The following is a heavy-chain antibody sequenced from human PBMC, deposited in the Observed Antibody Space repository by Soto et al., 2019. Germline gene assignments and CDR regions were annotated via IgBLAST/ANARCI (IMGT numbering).Heavy chain of an antibody. D-gene: IGHD1-26*01. Sequence: SETLSLTCTVSGGSIISGAYYCRWIRQFPGKCLEWIGYIYYRVSTSYNPSLKSRVTMSLAASKNQFSLNLSSVTAADTAVYYCARVPANSGWELLGGTFTFLEYWGQGAMVTGSA. CDR1: GGSIISGAYY. CDR3: ARVPANSGWELLGGTFTFLEY. J-gene: IGHJ4*02. CDR2: IYYRVST. V-gene: IGHV4-31*03.